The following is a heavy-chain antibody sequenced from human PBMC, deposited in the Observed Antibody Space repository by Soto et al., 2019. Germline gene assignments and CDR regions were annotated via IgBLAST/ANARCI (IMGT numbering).Heavy chain of an antibody. CDR1: GGSISSYY. CDR2: IYYSGST. V-gene: IGHV4-59*01. Sequence: SETLSLTCTVSGGSISSYYWSWIRQPPGKGLEWIGYIYYSGSTNYNPSLKSRVTISVDTSKNQFSLKLSSVTAADTAVYYCARGFDIAYYFDYWGQGTLVTVS. J-gene: IGHJ4*02. D-gene: IGHD3-9*01. CDR3: ARGFDIAYYFDY.